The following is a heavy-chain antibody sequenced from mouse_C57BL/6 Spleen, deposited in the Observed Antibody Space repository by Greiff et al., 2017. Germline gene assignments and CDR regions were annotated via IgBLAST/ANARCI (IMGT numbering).Heavy chain of an antibody. J-gene: IGHJ2*01. CDR2: IYPGDGDT. CDR3: ARVYGSSLDY. D-gene: IGHD1-1*01. V-gene: IGHV1-80*01. CDR1: GYAFSSYW. Sequence: ESGAELVKPGASVKISCKASGYAFSSYWMNWVKQRPGKGLEWIGQIYPGDGDTNYNGKFKGKATLTADKSSSTAYMQLSSLTSEDSAVYFCARVYGSSLDYWGQGTTLTVAS.